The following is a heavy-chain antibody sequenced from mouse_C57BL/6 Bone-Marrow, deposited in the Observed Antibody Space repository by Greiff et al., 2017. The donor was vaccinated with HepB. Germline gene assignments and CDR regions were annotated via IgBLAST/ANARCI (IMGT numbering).Heavy chain of an antibody. J-gene: IGHJ3*01. D-gene: IGHD1-1*01. V-gene: IGHV1-59*01. CDR1: GYTFTSYW. CDR3: ARGIYYGSSYWFAY. Sequence: VQLQQPGAELVRPGTSVKLSCKASGYTFTSYWMHWVKQRPGQGLEWIGVIDPSDSYTNYNQKFKGKDTLTVDTSSSTAYMQLSSLTSEDSAVYYCARGIYYGSSYWFAYWGQGTLVTVSA. CDR2: IDPSDSYT.